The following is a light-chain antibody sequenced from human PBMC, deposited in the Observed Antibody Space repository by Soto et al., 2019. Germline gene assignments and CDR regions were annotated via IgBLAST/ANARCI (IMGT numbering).Light chain of an antibody. V-gene: IGKV1-5*01. J-gene: IGKJ4*01. Sequence: DIQMTQSPSSLSASVGDRVTITCRASQTISSWLAWYQQKPGKAPKLLIYDASTLESGVPSRFSGSGCGTEFTLPISSLQPDDFPTYYGQQYFSYSALTFGGGTKVKI. CDR1: QTISSW. CDR2: DAS. CDR3: QQYFSYSALT.